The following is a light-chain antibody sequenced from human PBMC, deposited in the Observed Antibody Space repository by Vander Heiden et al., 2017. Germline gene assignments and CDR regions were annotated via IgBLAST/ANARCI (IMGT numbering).Light chain of an antibody. CDR1: SGINVGTYR. Sequence: QAVLTQPSSLSASPGASASLTCTLRSGINVGTYRIYWYQQKPGSPPQDLRRYKSDSDKQQGSGVPSRFSGSKDASANAGILLISGLQSEDEADYYCMIWYSSAWVFGGGTKLTVL. V-gene: IGLV5-45*03. CDR2: YKSDSDK. J-gene: IGLJ3*02. CDR3: MIWYSSAWV.